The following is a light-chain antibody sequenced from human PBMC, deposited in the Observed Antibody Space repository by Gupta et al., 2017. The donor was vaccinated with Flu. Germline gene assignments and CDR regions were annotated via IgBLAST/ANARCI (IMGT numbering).Light chain of an antibody. CDR2: GAC. CDR3: KQSDSTPPT. Sequence: LSLSAAVGDRVTITCRASQSMATKLNWYQKKSGIAPTLLIYGACSLQSGVPSRFSGNGSGTEFILIISSLQPEDFGTDYCKQSDSTPPTCGQGTTLEIK. CDR1: QSMATK. J-gene: IGKJ2*01. V-gene: IGKV1-39*01.